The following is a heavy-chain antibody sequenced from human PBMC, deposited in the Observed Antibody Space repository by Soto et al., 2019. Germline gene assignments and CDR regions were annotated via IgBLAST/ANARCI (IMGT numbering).Heavy chain of an antibody. CDR1: GYTFTSYA. D-gene: IGHD6-19*01. CDR2: INAGNGNT. V-gene: IGHV1-3*01. J-gene: IGHJ5*02. CDR3: AGDKGAVILDP. Sequence: QVQLVQSGAEVKKPGASVKVSCKASGYTFTSYAMHWVRQAPGQRLEWMGWINAGNGNTKYSQKFQGRVTITRDTSSSTAYMELSSLRSDDTAVYYWAGDKGAVILDPWGQGTLVTVSS.